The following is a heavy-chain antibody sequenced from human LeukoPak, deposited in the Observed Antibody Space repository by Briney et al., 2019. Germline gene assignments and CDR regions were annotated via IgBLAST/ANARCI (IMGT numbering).Heavy chain of an antibody. D-gene: IGHD3-16*01. CDR2: IYYSGST. CDR3: ASLLVELLGFDP. CDR1: GGSISSGDHY. V-gene: IGHV4-30-4*01. J-gene: IGHJ5*02. Sequence: PSQTLSLTCTVSGGSISSGDHYWSWIRQPPGKGLEWIGYIYYSGSTYYNPSLKSRVTISVDTSKNQFSLKLSSVTAADTAVYYCASLLVELLGFDPWGQGTLVTVSS.